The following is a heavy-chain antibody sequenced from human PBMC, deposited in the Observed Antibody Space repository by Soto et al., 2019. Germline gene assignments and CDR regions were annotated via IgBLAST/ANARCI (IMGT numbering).Heavy chain of an antibody. J-gene: IGHJ4*02. D-gene: IGHD3-3*01. CDR1: GFIFNRYA. Sequence: QVQLVESGGRVVQPGRSLRLSCAASGFIFNRYAIHWVRQTPGKGLEWVAGISKDGSVQYYADSVRGRIIISRDKSKDTVYLEMNSLRAEDTAVFYCARSRSGAVPDSFGYWGQGTLVTVSS. V-gene: IGHV3-30-3*01. CDR3: ARSRSGAVPDSFGY. CDR2: ISKDGSVQ.